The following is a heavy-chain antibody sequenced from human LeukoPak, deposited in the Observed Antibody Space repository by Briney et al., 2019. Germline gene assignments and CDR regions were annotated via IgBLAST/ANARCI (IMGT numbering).Heavy chain of an antibody. CDR2: IKSKTDGGTT. Sequence: GGSLRLSCAASGFTFSNAWMSWVRQAPGKGLEWVGRIKSKTDGGTTDYAAPVKGRFTISRDDSKNTLYLQMNSLKTEDTAVYYCTTIDYGDYYYGMDVWGQGTTVTVSS. CDR1: GFTFSNAW. D-gene: IGHD4-17*01. CDR3: TTIDYGDYYYGMDV. V-gene: IGHV3-15*01. J-gene: IGHJ6*02.